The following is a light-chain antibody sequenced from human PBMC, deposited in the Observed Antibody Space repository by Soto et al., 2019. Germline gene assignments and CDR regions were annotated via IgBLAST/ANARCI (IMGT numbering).Light chain of an antibody. CDR3: AAWDDSLNGFYV. V-gene: IGLV1-44*01. Sequence: QAVVTQPPSASGTPGQRVTISCSGSSSNIGSNTVNWYQHLPGTAPKLLIYSNNQRPSGVPGRFSGSKSDTSASLAISGLQSKDEADYYCAAWDDSLNGFYVFGTGTKLTVL. CDR1: SSNIGSNT. J-gene: IGLJ1*01. CDR2: SNN.